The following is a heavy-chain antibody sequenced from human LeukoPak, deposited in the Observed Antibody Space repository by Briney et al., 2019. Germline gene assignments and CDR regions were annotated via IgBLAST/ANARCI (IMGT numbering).Heavy chain of an antibody. CDR1: GNYW. CDR2: INSDGSWT. Sequence: GGSLRLSCAASGNYWMHWVRQAPGMGLVWVSHINSDGSWTSYADSVKGRFTISKDNAKNTVYLQTNNLRAEDTAVYYCVSFYETYWGRGTLVTVSS. CDR3: VSFYETY. D-gene: IGHD2-2*01. V-gene: IGHV3-74*01. J-gene: IGHJ4*02.